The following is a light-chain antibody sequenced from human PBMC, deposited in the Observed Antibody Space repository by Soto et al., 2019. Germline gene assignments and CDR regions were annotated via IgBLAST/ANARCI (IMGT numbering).Light chain of an antibody. CDR3: QQYKKWPRT. Sequence: EIGLTQSAVTLSLSAGERATLSWGASQSVSNNYLAWYQQKPGQAPRLLIYDASTRATGIPARFSGSVYGTEFNLTISSLQSEDFAVYYCQQYKKWPRTFGHGTKVDIK. J-gene: IGKJ1*01. CDR1: QSVSNN. V-gene: IGKV3-15*01. CDR2: DAS.